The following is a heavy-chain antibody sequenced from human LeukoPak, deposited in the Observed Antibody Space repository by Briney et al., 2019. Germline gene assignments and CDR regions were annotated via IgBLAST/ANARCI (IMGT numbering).Heavy chain of an antibody. CDR2: IIPIFGTT. CDR1: GGTFSNYA. D-gene: IGHD2-8*02. V-gene: IGHV1-69*05. Sequence: ASVKVSCKASGGTFSNYATRWVRQAPGQGLEWMGGIIPIFGTTSYAQKFQGRVTITTDESTSTAYMELSSLRPDDTAVYYCARDEGVVFVGRNWGQGTLVIVSS. CDR3: ARDEGVVFVGRN. J-gene: IGHJ1*01.